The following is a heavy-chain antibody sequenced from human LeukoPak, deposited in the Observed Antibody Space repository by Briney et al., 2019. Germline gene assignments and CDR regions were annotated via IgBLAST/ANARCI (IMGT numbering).Heavy chain of an antibody. D-gene: IGHD3-10*01. CDR2: IDYDGDT. CDR3: ARIRGPVGTYWFRSTGYFDF. J-gene: IGHJ4*02. V-gene: IGHV2-70*16. CDR1: GFSFNNILMS. Sequence: QTLTLTCTFSGFSFNNILMSVACVRQPPGKALEWLARIDYDGDTVYNADLKTRLAISKDSSNTQVVLTMTNMDPVDTATYYCARIRGPVGTYWFRSTGYFDFWGQGSLVTVSA.